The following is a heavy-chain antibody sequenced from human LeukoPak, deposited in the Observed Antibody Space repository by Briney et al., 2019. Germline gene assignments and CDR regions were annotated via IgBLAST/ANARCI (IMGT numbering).Heavy chain of an antibody. CDR2: ISAYSGNT. CDR1: GGTFSSYA. CDR3: ARVEAYCTRTSCHDY. Sequence: VASVKVSCKASGGTFSSYAISWVRQAPGQGLEWMGGISAYSGNTNYAQKLQGRVTMTTDTSTSTAYMELRSLRSDDTAVYYCARVEAYCTRTSCHDYWGQGTLVTVSS. J-gene: IGHJ4*02. D-gene: IGHD2-2*01. V-gene: IGHV1-18*01.